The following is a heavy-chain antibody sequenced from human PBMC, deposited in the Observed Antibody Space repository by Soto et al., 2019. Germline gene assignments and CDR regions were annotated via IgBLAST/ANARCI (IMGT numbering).Heavy chain of an antibody. CDR3: AKYASSSWSLFDF. J-gene: IGHJ4*02. CDR1: GFTFNSYV. V-gene: IGHV3-23*01. D-gene: IGHD6-13*01. Sequence: EVQLLESGGGLAQPGGSLRLSCAASGFTFNSYVMSWVRQAPGKGLEWVSVVSGSGSSTFYADSVKGRFTISRDNSRNTLYLQMNSLRAEDTAGYYCAKYASSSWSLFDFWGQGTLVTVSS. CDR2: VSGSGSST.